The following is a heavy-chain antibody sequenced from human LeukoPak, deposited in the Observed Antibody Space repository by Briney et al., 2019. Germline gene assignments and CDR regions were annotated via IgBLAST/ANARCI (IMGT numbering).Heavy chain of an antibody. J-gene: IGHJ4*02. CDR2: IYSSGNT. V-gene: IGHV4-39*01. CDR1: GASISSSNYY. D-gene: IGHD5-12*01. CDR3: AKSNGYGLIDY. Sequence: SSETLSLTCAVSGASISSSNYYWGWVCQSPGKGLEWIGNIYSSGNTYYNASLKSRVTMYIDTSKNQFSLKLSSVTAADTAMYYCAKSNGYGLIDYWGQGTLVTVSS.